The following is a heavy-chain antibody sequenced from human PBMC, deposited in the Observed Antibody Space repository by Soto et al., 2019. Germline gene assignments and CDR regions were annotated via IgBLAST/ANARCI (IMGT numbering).Heavy chain of an antibody. V-gene: IGHV3-9*01. CDR3: AKDIRRPDIAARLFYYYYGMDV. D-gene: IGHD6-6*01. Sequence: GGSLSLSCAASGFTFDDYAMHWVRQAPGKGLEWVSGISWNSGSIGYADSVKGRFTISRDNAKNSLYLQMNSLRAEDTALYYCAKDIRRPDIAARLFYYYYGMDVWGQGTTVTVSS. CDR1: GFTFDDYA. CDR2: ISWNSGSI. J-gene: IGHJ6*02.